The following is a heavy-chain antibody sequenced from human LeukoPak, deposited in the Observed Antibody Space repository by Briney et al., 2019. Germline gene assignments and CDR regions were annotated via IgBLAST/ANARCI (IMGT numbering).Heavy chain of an antibody. D-gene: IGHD1-26*01. CDR3: ARDSGNYCFDY. CDR1: GGSISSGGYF. CDR2: IHYSGST. J-gene: IGHJ4*02. V-gene: IGHV4-31*03. Sequence: SETLSLTCTVSGGSISSGGYFWTWMRQHPGKGLEWIGYIHYSGSTYYNPSLKSRVSISVDTSNNQFSLKLSSVTAADTAVYYCARDSGNYCFDYWGQGTLVTVSS.